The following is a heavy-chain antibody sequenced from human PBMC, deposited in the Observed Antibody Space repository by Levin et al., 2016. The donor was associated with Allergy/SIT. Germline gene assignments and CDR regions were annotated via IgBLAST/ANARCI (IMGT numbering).Heavy chain of an antibody. CDR2: IKRDGGEQ. V-gene: IGHV3-7*01. Sequence: GESLKISCAASGFTFSSYWMSWVRQAPGKGLEWVASIKRDGGEQYYVDSVKGRFTISRDNAKNSLYLQMNNLRAEDTAVYYCARNYGLDYWGQGTLVTVSS. J-gene: IGHJ4*02. CDR3: ARNYGLDY. CDR1: GFTFSSYW. D-gene: IGHD1-7*01.